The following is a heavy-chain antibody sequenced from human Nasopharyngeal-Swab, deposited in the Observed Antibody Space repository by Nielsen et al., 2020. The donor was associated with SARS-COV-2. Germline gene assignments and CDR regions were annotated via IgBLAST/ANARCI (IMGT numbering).Heavy chain of an antibody. CDR2: IKQDGSEK. CDR3: AREEIYYGSGSTD. CDR1: GFTFSSYW. J-gene: IGHJ4*02. D-gene: IGHD3-10*01. Sequence: GESLKISCAASGFTFSSYWMSWVRQAPGKGLEWVANIKQDGSEKYYVDSVKGRFTISRDNAKNSLYLQMNSLRAEDTAVYYCAREEIYYGSGSTDWGQGTLVTVSS. V-gene: IGHV3-7*03.